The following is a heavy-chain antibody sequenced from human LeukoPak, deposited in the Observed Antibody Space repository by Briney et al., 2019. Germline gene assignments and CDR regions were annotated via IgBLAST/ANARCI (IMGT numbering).Heavy chain of an antibody. CDR2: IIPIFGTA. J-gene: IGHJ5*02. V-gene: IGHV1-69*13. CDR3: ASSYGGFYCSSTSCYLNWFDP. Sequence: SAKVSCKASGGTFSSYAISWVRQAPGQGLEWMGGIIPIFGTANYAQKFQGRVTITADESTSTAYMELSSLRSEDTAVYYCASSYGGFYCSSTSCYLNWFDPWGQGTLVTVSS. D-gene: IGHD2-2*01. CDR1: GGTFSSYA.